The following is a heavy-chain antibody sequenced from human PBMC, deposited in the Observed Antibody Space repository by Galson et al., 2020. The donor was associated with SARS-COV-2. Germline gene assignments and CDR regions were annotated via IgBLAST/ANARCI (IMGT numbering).Heavy chain of an antibody. V-gene: IGHV1-46*01. D-gene: IGHD2-2*01. CDR3: ARGQRSSTSPPYYYYYLDV. CDR1: GYTFTSYY. Sequence: ASATVSCKAPGYTFTSYYMHWVRQAPGQGLQWMGILNPSGGSTSYAQKFQGRVTMTRDTSTSTVYMELCSLRSEDTAVYYCARGQRSSTSPPYYYYYLDVWGKVTTVAVSS. J-gene: IGHJ6*03. CDR2: LNPSGGST.